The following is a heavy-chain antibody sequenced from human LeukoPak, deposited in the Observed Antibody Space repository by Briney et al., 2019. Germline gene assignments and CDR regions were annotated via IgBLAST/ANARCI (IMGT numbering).Heavy chain of an antibody. V-gene: IGHV3-23*01. Sequence: PGGSLRLSCAASEFTFSTFGMSWVRQAPGKGLEWVSSIRSSGDDTHYADSVEGRFTISRDNSKNTLYLQMNSLRAEDTAVYYCARALYGDYYYFDYWGQGTLVTVSS. CDR2: IRSSGDDT. D-gene: IGHD4-17*01. J-gene: IGHJ4*02. CDR1: EFTFSTFG. CDR3: ARALYGDYYYFDY.